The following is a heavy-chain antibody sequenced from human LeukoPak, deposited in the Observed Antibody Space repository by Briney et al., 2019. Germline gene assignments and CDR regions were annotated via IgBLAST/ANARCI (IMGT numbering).Heavy chain of an antibody. Sequence: ASVKVSFTASGYTFTSNYIHWVRQAPGQGLEWMGMIYPRDGSTSYAQKFQGRVTVTRDTSTSTVHMELSGLRSEDTAVYYCARDQEGFDYWGQGTLVTVSS. CDR3: ARDQEGFDY. V-gene: IGHV1-46*01. CDR2: IYPRDGST. J-gene: IGHJ4*02. CDR1: GYTFTSNY.